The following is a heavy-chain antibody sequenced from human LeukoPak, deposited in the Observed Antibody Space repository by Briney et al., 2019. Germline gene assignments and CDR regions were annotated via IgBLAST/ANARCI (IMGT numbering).Heavy chain of an antibody. D-gene: IGHD3-22*01. CDR2: ISVDGEKS. CDR1: GFNFNNYD. J-gene: IGHJ3*02. Sequence: GGSLRLSCAASGFNFNNYDMHWVRQAPGKGLEWVAVISVDGEKSYYADSVKGRFTISRDNSKSTLFLQMNSLRAEDTAVYYCARGFYYDKGRAFDIWGQGTMVTVSS. CDR3: ARGFYYDKGRAFDI. V-gene: IGHV3-30*03.